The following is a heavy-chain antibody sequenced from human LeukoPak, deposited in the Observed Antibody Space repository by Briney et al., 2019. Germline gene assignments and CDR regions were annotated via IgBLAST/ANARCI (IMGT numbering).Heavy chain of an antibody. J-gene: IGHJ4*02. V-gene: IGHV4-4*07. D-gene: IGHD3-3*01. CDR1: GGSISSYY. CDR2: IYTSGST. Sequence: SETLSLTCTVSGGSISSYYWSWIRQPAGKGLEWIGRIYTSGSTYYNPSLKSRVTISVDTSKNQFSLKLSSVTAADTAVYYCAAAVPGDFWSGYPFDYWGQGTLVTVSS. CDR3: AAAVPGDFWSGYPFDY.